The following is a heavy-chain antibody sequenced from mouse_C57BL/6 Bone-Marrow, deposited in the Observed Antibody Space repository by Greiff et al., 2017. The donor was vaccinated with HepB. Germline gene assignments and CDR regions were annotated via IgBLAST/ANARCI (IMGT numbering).Heavy chain of an antibody. J-gene: IGHJ3*01. D-gene: IGHD2-12*01. Sequence: VQLQQPGAELVKPGASVKVSCKASGYTFTSYWMNWVKQRPGQGLEWIGMIHPNSGSTNYNEKFKSKATLTVDKSSSTAYMQLSSLTSEDSAVYCCARGPLLYGFAYWGQGTLVTVSA. CDR2: IHPNSGST. CDR3: ARGPLLYGFAY. V-gene: IGHV1-64*01. CDR1: GYTFTSYW.